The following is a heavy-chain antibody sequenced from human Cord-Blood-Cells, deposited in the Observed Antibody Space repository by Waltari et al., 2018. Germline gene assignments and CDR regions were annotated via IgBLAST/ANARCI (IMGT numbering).Heavy chain of an antibody. Sequence: QVQLVQSGAEVKKPGSSVKVSCKASGGTFSSYAISWVRQAPGQGLEWWGGTIPIFGTANYARKFQGRVPITADDSTSTAYMGLSSLRSEDTAVYYCARDGSSGWYWFDPWGQGTLVSVSS. CDR2: TIPIFGTA. CDR1: GGTFSSYA. V-gene: IGHV1-69*01. CDR3: ARDGSSGWYWFDP. J-gene: IGHJ5*02. D-gene: IGHD6-19*01.